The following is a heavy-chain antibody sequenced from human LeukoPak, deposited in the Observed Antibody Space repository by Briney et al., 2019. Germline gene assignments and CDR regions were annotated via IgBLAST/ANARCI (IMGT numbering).Heavy chain of an antibody. D-gene: IGHD3-10*01. Sequence: GGSLRLSCAASGFTFSTYGMHWVRQAPGKGLEWVAFIRYDGSNKYYADSVKGRFTISRDNSKNTLYLQMNSLRAEDTAMYYCARDSDYYGSGSDFDYWGQGTLVTVSS. CDR2: IRYDGSNK. V-gene: IGHV3-30*02. J-gene: IGHJ4*02. CDR3: ARDSDYYGSGSDFDY. CDR1: GFTFSTYG.